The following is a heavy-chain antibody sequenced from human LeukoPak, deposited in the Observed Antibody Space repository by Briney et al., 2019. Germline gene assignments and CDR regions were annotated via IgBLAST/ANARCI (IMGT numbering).Heavy chain of an antibody. CDR1: GYTFTGYY. CDR3: ARSIHFDWLLDY. J-gene: IGHJ4*02. Sequence: GASVKVSCKASGYTFTGYYMHWVRQAPGQGLEWVRWINPNSGGTNYAQKFQGRVTMTRDTSISTAYMELSRLRSDDTAVYYCARSIHFDWLLDYWGQGTLVTVSS. CDR2: INPNSGGT. D-gene: IGHD3-9*01. V-gene: IGHV1-2*02.